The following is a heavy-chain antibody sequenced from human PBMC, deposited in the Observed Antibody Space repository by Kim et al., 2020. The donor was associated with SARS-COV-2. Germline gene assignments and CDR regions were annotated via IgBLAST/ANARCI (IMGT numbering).Heavy chain of an antibody. J-gene: IGHJ4*02. D-gene: IGHD4-17*01. V-gene: IGHV1-24*01. CDR3: AFGATVTHGDY. CDR2: T. Sequence: TIYAQKFQGKVTMTEDTSTDTAYMELSSLRSEDTAVYYCAFGATVTHGDYWGQGTLVTVSS.